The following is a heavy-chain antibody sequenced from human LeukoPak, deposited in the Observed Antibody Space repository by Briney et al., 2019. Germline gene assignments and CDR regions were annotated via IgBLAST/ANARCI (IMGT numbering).Heavy chain of an antibody. V-gene: IGHV1-24*01. Sequence: ASVKVSCKVSGYILTELSMHWVRQAPGKGLEWMGGFDPEDGETIYAQKFQGRVTMTEDTSTDTAYMELSSLRSEDTAVYYCATSGSYDYYYYGMDVWGQGTTVTVSS. CDR1: GYILTELS. CDR3: ATSGSYDYYYYGMDV. J-gene: IGHJ6*02. CDR2: FDPEDGET. D-gene: IGHD1-26*01.